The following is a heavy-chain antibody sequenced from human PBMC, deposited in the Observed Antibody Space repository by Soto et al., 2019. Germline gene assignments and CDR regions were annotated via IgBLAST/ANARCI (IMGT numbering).Heavy chain of an antibody. CDR3: AKARQAQSHYYYGMDV. CDR1: GCTFSNNA. D-gene: IGHD6-19*01. J-gene: IGHJ6*02. V-gene: IGHV3-23*01. Sequence: ESLRLYCAASGCTFSNNAMNWVRQAQGKGLEWVSGISGTGYGTYYADSVKGRFTISRDSSNNTLYLQMNSLRGEDTAIYYCAKARQAQSHYYYGMDVWGQGTPVTVSS. CDR2: ISGTGYGT.